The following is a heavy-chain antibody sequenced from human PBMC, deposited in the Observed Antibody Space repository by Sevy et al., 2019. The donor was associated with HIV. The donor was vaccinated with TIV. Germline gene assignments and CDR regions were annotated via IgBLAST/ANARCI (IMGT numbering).Heavy chain of an antibody. Sequence: GGSLRLSCAASGFSFSIYSMNWVRQAPGRGLEWVSYMSITGATIHYADSVKGRFTISRDNAKNSLYLQMNSLRAEDTAVYYCASQRGGYERLYYFDYWGQGTLVTVSS. V-gene: IGHV3-48*01. J-gene: IGHJ4*02. CDR2: MSITGATI. CDR3: ASQRGGYERLYYFDY. D-gene: IGHD5-12*01. CDR1: GFSFSIYS.